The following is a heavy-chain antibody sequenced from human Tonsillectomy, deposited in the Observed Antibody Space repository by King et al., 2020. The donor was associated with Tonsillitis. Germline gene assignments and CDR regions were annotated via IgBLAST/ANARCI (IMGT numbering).Heavy chain of an antibody. CDR1: GFTFSTYG. J-gene: IGHJ3*01. CDR3: VAPRCGDSYGFYAFDL. V-gene: IGHV3-30*02. CDR2: IRYDGSNK. Sequence: VQLVESGGGVVQPGGSLRLSCTASGFTFSTYGMHWVRQAPGKGLEWVAFIRYDGSNKYYVDSVKGRFTISRDNSKNTLYLQMNSLRAEDTAAYYCVAPRCGDSYGFYAFDLWGQGTMVTVAS. D-gene: IGHD5-18*01.